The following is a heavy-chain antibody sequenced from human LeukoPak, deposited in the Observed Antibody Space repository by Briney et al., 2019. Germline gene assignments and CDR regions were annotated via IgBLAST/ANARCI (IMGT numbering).Heavy chain of an antibody. CDR1: GGSFRSSSYY. Sequence: SETLSLTCSVSGGSFRSSSYYWGWIRQPPGKGLEWIGSLYYRGTTYYNPSLKSRVSISVDTSKNQFSLKLSSVTAADTAVYYCAGGRAVRLQATTFDIWGQGTMGTVSS. D-gene: IGHD6-19*01. V-gene: IGHV4-39*07. J-gene: IGHJ3*02. CDR3: AGGRAVRLQATTFDI. CDR2: LYYRGTT.